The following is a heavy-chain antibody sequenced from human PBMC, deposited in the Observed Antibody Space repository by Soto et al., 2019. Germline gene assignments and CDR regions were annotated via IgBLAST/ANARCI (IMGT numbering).Heavy chain of an antibody. CDR1: GGTFSSYA. CDR2: IISIFGTA. Sequence: QVQLVQSGAEVKKPGTSVKVSCKVSGGTFSSYAISWVRQAPGQGLEWMGEIISIFGTAMYAQKFQGRVTIIADESASTAYMELSSLRSDDTAVYYCARGGKERFRGSGMDVWDQGTTVTVSS. V-gene: IGHV1-69*01. D-gene: IGHD1-1*01. J-gene: IGHJ6*02. CDR3: ARGGKERFRGSGMDV.